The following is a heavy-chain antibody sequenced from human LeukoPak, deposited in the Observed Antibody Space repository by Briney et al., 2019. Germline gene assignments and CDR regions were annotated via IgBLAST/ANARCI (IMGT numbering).Heavy chain of an antibody. J-gene: IGHJ4*02. V-gene: IGHV3-30*18. D-gene: IGHD2-2*01. CDR3: AKGPLRGTAAAIDY. CDR2: ISYDGRNI. CDR1: GFTFSNYG. Sequence: GGSLRLSCAASGFTFSNYGMHWVRQAPGKGLEWVAVISYDGRNIHYPDSVKGRFTISRDNSTDTLWLQMDSLRTEDTAVYYCAKGPLRGTAAAIDYWGQGTLVTVSS.